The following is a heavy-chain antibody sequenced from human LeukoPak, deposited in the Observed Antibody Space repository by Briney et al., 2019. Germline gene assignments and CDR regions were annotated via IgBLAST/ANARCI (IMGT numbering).Heavy chain of an antibody. J-gene: IGHJ4*02. D-gene: IGHD2-15*01. CDR1: GYTFTGYY. V-gene: IGHV1-2*02. Sequence: GASVKVSRKASGYTFTGYYMHWVRQAPGQGLEWMGWINPNSGGTNYAQKFQGRVTMTRDTSISTAYMELSRLRSDDTAVYYCASTPDVAGGGFDYWGQGTLVTVSS. CDR3: ASTPDVAGGGFDY. CDR2: INPNSGGT.